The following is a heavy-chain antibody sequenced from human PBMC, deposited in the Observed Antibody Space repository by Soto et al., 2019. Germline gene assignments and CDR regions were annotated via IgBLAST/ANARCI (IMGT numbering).Heavy chain of an antibody. CDR1: GFTFSNYN. CDR3: ARERPGIPFDY. Sequence: GGSLRLSYETSGFTFSNYNMNWVRQAPGKGLEWVSYITTTGGTTHYADSVEGRFTISRDNAKSSLFLQMNSLRNEDTAVYYCARERPGIPFDYWGQGTLVTVSS. CDR2: ITTTGGTT. D-gene: IGHD5-18*01. V-gene: IGHV3-48*02. J-gene: IGHJ4*02.